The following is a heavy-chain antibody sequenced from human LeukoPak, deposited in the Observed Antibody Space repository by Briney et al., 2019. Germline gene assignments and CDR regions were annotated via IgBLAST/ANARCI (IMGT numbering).Heavy chain of an antibody. Sequence: ASVKVSCKTSGYTFSDYYLNWARQAPGQGLEWMGRINPNSGGTNYAQKFQGRVTMTRDTSISTAYMELSRLRSDDTAVYYCARGSYGYSGSYYRLDYWGQGTLVTVSS. CDR1: GYTFSDYY. CDR3: ARGSYGYSGSYYRLDY. V-gene: IGHV1-2*06. CDR2: INPNSGGT. J-gene: IGHJ4*02. D-gene: IGHD1-26*01.